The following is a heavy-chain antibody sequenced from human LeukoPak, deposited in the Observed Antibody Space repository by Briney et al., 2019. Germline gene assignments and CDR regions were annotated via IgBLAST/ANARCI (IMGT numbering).Heavy chain of an antibody. D-gene: IGHD3-10*01. J-gene: IGHJ4*02. CDR3: AKERDYRVSTSCDY. CDR2: ISYDGKVT. CDR1: GFTFSNFG. V-gene: IGHV3-30*18. Sequence: GGSLRLSCAASGFTFSNFGMHWVRQAPGKELEWVAVISYDGKVTFYADSVKGRFTISRDNSKNTLYLHMTSLRGGDTALYYCAKERDYRVSTSCDYWGQGTQVTVSS.